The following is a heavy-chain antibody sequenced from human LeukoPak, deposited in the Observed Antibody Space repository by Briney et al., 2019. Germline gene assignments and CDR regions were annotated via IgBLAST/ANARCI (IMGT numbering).Heavy chain of an antibody. V-gene: IGHV3-21*01. D-gene: IGHD4-17*01. CDR3: ARGSYGDYDY. CDR2: ISPGSDYI. Sequence: PGGSLRLSCAGSGFTFSSFSMNWVRQAPGKGLEWVSSISPGSDYIYYVDSVKGRFTISRDNAKNSLFLQMNSLRAEDTAVYYCARGSYGDYDYWGQGTLVTVSS. CDR1: GFTFSSFS. J-gene: IGHJ4*02.